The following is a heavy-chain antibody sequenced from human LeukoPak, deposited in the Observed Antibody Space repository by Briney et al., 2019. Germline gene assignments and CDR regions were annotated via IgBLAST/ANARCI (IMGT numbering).Heavy chain of an antibody. D-gene: IGHD5-18*01. CDR1: GHTLTALS. Sequence: ASVKVSCKVSGHTLTALSMHWARQAPGKGLEWMGGFDPEDGETIYAQKFQGRVTMTEDTSTDTAYMELSSLRSEDTAVYYCATESRYGYKVNWFDPWGQGTLVTVSS. V-gene: IGHV1-24*01. CDR2: FDPEDGET. CDR3: ATESRYGYKVNWFDP. J-gene: IGHJ5*02.